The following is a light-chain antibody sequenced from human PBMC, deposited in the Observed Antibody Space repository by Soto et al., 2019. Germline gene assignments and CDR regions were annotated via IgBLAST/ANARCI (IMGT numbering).Light chain of an antibody. CDR3: QQYNTGQGT. CDR2: GAS. V-gene: IGKV3-15*01. CDR1: QSVSSN. J-gene: IGKJ1*01. Sequence: EIVMTQSPATLSVSPGERATLSCRASQSVSSNLAWYQQKPGQAPRLLIYGASTRATGIPARFSGSGSGTDFTLTISSLQSEDFAVYYCQQYNTGQGTFGQGTKVEIK.